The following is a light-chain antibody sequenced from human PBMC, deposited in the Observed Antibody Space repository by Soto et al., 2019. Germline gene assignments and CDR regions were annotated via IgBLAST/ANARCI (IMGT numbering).Light chain of an antibody. CDR2: DAS. V-gene: IGKV1-5*01. Sequence: GDRVTITCRADQNLGSWLAWYQQKPGKAPNLLIYDASSLESGVPSRFSGSGSGTKFTLTISSLQPDDVATYFCQHLHSYPYTFGQGTKLEI. J-gene: IGKJ2*01. CDR1: QNLGSW. CDR3: QHLHSYPYT.